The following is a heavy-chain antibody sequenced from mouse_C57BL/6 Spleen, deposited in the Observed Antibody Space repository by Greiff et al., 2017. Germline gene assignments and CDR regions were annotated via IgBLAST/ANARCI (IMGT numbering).Heavy chain of an antibody. Sequence: QVQLKQPGAELVMPGASVKLSCKASGYTFTSYWMHWVKQRPGQGLEWIGEIDPSDSYTNYNQKFKGKSTLTVDKSSSTAYMQLSSLTSEDSAVYYCARIGEGGYLDVWGTGTTVTVSS. CDR1: GYTFTSYW. D-gene: IGHD3-1*01. CDR3: ARIGEGGYLDV. CDR2: IDPSDSYT. V-gene: IGHV1-69*01. J-gene: IGHJ1*03.